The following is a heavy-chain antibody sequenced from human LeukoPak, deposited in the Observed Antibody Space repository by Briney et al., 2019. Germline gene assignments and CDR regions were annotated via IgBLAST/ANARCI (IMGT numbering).Heavy chain of an antibody. CDR3: ARRGGDCSRCVDY. Sequence: ASVKVSRKASGYTFTGYYMHWVRQAPGQGLEWMGWINPNSGGTNYAQKFQGRVTMTRDTSISTAYMELSRLRSDDTAVYYCARRGGDCSRCVDYWGQGTLVTVSS. J-gene: IGHJ4*02. CDR1: GYTFTGYY. CDR2: INPNSGGT. V-gene: IGHV1-2*02. D-gene: IGHD2-21*02.